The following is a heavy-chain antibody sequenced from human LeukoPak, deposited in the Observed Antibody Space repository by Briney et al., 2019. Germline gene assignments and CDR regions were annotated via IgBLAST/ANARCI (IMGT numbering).Heavy chain of an antibody. CDR3: ARQRTVFTLEAFDI. J-gene: IGHJ3*02. V-gene: IGHV3-66*04. D-gene: IGHD4-17*01. CDR1: GFTVSSNS. CDR2: IYSDNT. Sequence: GGSLRLSCTVSGFTVSSNSMSWVRQAPGKGLEWVSFIYSDNTHYSDSVKGRFTISRDNAKNSLYLQMNSLRAGDTAVYYCARQRTVFTLEAFDIWGQGTMVTVSS.